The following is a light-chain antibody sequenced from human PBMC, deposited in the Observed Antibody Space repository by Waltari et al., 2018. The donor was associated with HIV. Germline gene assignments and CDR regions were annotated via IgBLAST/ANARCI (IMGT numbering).Light chain of an antibody. CDR2: DIT. J-gene: IGLJ3*02. V-gene: IGLV2-11*01. Sequence: HSALTQPRSVSGSPGQSVTISCTGTSSDVGDYNYVSWYQQHPGKAPKLLIFDITNRPSGVPDRFSGSKSGNTASLTISGLHLEDEANYYCCSYAGTYTWVFGGGTTLTVL. CDR1: SSDVGDYNY. CDR3: CSYAGTYTWV.